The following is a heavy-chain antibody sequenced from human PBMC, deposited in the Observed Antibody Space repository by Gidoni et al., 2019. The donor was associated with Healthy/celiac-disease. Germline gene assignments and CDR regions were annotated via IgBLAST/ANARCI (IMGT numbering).Heavy chain of an antibody. D-gene: IGHD2-2*01. J-gene: IGHJ4*02. Sequence: QVQLQQWGAGLLKPSETLSLTCAVYGGSFSGYYWSWIRQPPGKGLELIGEINHSGSTNYNPSLKSRVTISVDTSKNQFSLKLSSVTAADTAVYYCARGGRVVPAAVYFDYWGQGTLVTVSS. CDR2: INHSGST. V-gene: IGHV4-34*01. CDR3: ARGGRVVPAAVYFDY. CDR1: GGSFSGYY.